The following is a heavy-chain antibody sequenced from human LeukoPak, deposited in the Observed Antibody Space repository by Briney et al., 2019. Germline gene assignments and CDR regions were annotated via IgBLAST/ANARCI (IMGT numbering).Heavy chain of an antibody. CDR2: INSDGSST. CDR3: ARSRYSSGWFDY. Sequence: GGSLRLSCAASGFTFSSYWMHWVRQAPGKGLVWVSRINSDGSSTSYADSVKGRFTISRDNAKNTLYLQMNSLRAEDTAVYYCARSRYSSGWFDYWGQGTLVTVSS. J-gene: IGHJ4*02. CDR1: GFTFSSYW. D-gene: IGHD6-19*01. V-gene: IGHV3-74*01.